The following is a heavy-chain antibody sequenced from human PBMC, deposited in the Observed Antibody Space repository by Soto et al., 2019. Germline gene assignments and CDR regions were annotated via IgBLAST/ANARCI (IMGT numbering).Heavy chain of an antibody. CDR3: ARESSRLLWFGEPQYV. V-gene: IGHV3-66*01. Sequence: EVPLVESGGGLVQPGGSLRLSCAASGFTVSSNYMSWVRQAPGKGLEWVSVIYSGGSTYYADSVKGRFTISRDNSKNTLYLQMNSLRAEDTAVYYCARESSRLLWFGEPQYVWGQGTTVTVSS. D-gene: IGHD3-10*01. CDR2: IYSGGST. J-gene: IGHJ6*02. CDR1: GFTVSSNY.